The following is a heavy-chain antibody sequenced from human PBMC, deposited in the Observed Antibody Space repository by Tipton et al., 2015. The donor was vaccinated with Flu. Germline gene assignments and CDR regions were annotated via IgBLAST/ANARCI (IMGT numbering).Heavy chain of an antibody. Sequence: VQLVQSGGGVVQPGRSLRLSCAASGFTFSSYGISWVRQAPGKGLEWVSGFSASGRTTYFADSVKGRFTISRDNFRNTLFLQMNGLRAEDTAVYYCAKVIPELVAGLDYWGQGTLVTVSS. CDR1: GFTFSSYG. CDR3: AKVIPELVAGLDY. CDR2: FSASGRTT. J-gene: IGHJ4*02. V-gene: IGHV3-23*04. D-gene: IGHD6-19*01.